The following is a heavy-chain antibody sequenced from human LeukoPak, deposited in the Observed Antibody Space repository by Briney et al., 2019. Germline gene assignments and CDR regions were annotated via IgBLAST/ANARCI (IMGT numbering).Heavy chain of an antibody. CDR3: ARASVHVLGATGGVFDY. Sequence: GASVKVSCKASGYTFTGYYMHWVRQAPGQGLEWMGWINPNSGGTNYAQKFQGRVTMTRDTSISTAYVELSRLRSDDTAVYYCARASVHVLGATGGVFDYWGQGTLVTVSS. D-gene: IGHD1-26*01. J-gene: IGHJ4*02. CDR2: INPNSGGT. V-gene: IGHV1-2*02. CDR1: GYTFTGYY.